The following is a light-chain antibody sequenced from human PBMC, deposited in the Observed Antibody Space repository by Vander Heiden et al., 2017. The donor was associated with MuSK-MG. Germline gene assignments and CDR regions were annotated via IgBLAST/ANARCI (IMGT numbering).Light chain of an antibody. J-gene: IGLJ3*02. V-gene: IGLV3-10*01. Sequence: SYELTQPPSVSVSPGQTARNTCSGDALPKKYAYCYQQKAGQAPVLVIYEDSKRPSGIPERFSGSSSGTMATLTNSGAQVEDEADYYCYSTDSSGNIVFGGGTKLTVL. CDR1: ALPKKY. CDR2: EDS. CDR3: YSTDSSGNIV.